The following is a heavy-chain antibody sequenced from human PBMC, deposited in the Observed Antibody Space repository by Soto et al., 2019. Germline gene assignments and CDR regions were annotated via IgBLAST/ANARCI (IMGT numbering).Heavy chain of an antibody. Sequence: EVQLVESGGGLVKPGGSLRLSCAASGFTFSSYSMNWVRQAPGKGLEWVSSISSSSSYIYYADSVKGRFTISRDNAKNSLYLQMNSLRAEDTAVYYCARGTGSSFISGMPNWGQGTLVTVSS. CDR3: ARGTGSSFISGMPN. V-gene: IGHV3-21*01. D-gene: IGHD6-6*01. CDR1: GFTFSSYS. J-gene: IGHJ4*02. CDR2: ISSSSSYI.